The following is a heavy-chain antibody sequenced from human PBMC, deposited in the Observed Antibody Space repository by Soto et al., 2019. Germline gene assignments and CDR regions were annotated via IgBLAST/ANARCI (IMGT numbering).Heavy chain of an antibody. Sequence: SETLSLTCAVYGGSFSGYYWSWIRQPPGKGLEWIGEINHSGSTNYNPSLKSRVTISVDTSKNQFSLKLSSVTAADTAVYYCARGFDVYILNYYYYMDVWGKGTTVTVSS. J-gene: IGHJ6*03. CDR3: ARGFDVYILNYYYYMDV. V-gene: IGHV4-34*01. D-gene: IGHD1-1*01. CDR1: GGSFSGYY. CDR2: INHSGST.